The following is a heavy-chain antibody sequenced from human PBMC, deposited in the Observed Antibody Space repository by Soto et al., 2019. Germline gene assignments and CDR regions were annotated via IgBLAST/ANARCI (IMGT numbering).Heavy chain of an antibody. D-gene: IGHD2-15*01. CDR3: ARRVCSGGGCYSYYYYYGMDV. CDR1: GGTFSSYA. V-gene: IGHV1-69*01. CDR2: IIPIFGTA. Sequence: QVQLVQSGAEVKKPGSSVKVSCKASGGTFSSYAISWVRQAPGQGLEWMGGIIPIFGTANYAQKFQGRVTITAEESTSTAYMGLSSLRSEDTAVYYCARRVCSGGGCYSYYYYYGMDVWGQGTTVTVSS. J-gene: IGHJ6*02.